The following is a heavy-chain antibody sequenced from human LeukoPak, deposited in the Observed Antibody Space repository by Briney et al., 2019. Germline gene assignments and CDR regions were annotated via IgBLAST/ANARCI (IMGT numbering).Heavy chain of an antibody. CDR2: ISSSSSYI. CDR3: ARDQGPGGAATDY. V-gene: IGHV3-21*01. J-gene: IGHJ4*02. Sequence: GGSLRLSCAASGFTFSSYWMNWVRQAPGKGLEWVSSISSSSSYIYYADSVKGRFTISRDNAKNSLYLQMNSLRAEDTAVYYCARDQGPGGAATDYWGQGTLVTVSS. CDR1: GFTFSSYW. D-gene: IGHD1-26*01.